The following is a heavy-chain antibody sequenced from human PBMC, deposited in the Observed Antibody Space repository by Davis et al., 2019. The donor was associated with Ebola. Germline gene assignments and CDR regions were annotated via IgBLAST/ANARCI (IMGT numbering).Heavy chain of an antibody. CDR1: GYSFTSYW. Sequence: GESLTISCQGSGYSFTSYWIGWVRQMPGKGLEWMGIIYPGDSDTRYSPSFQGQVTISADKSISTAYLQWSSLKASDTAMYYCARRGSTMFNWFDPWGQGTLVTVSS. V-gene: IGHV5-51*01. D-gene: IGHD3-10*02. CDR2: IYPGDSDT. J-gene: IGHJ5*02. CDR3: ARRGSTMFNWFDP.